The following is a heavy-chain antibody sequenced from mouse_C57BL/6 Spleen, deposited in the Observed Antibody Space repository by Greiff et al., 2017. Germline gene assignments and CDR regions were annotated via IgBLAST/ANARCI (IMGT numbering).Heavy chain of an antibody. V-gene: IGHV1-26*01. Sequence: EVQLQQSGPELVKPGASVKISCKASGYTFTDYYMNWVKQSHGKSLEWIGDINPNNGGTSYNQKFKGKATLTVDKSSSTAYMELRSLTSEDSAVYYCARPITTVVVPYAMDYWGQGTSVTVSS. CDR2: INPNNGGT. CDR1: GYTFTDYY. CDR3: ARPITTVVVPYAMDY. J-gene: IGHJ4*01. D-gene: IGHD1-1*01.